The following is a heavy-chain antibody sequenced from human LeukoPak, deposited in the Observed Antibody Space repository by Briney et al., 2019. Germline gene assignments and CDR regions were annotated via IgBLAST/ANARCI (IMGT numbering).Heavy chain of an antibody. D-gene: IGHD2-2*01. CDR1: GGSINSYY. Sequence: SETLSLTCSVSGGSINSYYWSWIRQPPGKGLEWIGYIYYSGSTNYNPSLKSRVTISVDTSKNQFSLKLSSVTAADTAVYYCARQGIIRIVVVPAAIDYWGQGTLVTVSS. CDR2: IYYSGST. V-gene: IGHV4-59*08. J-gene: IGHJ4*02. CDR3: ARQGIIRIVVVPAAIDY.